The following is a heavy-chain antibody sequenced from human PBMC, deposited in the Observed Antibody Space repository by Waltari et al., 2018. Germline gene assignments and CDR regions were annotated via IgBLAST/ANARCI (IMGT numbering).Heavy chain of an antibody. CDR2: IYYSGST. D-gene: IGHD2-15*01. CDR1: GGSISSISYY. Sequence: QLQLQESGPGLVKPSETLSLTCTVSGGSISSISYYWGWIRQPPGKGLEWIGSIYYSGSTYYNPSLKSRVTISVDTSKNQFSLKLSSVTAADTAVYYCARDKRYCSGGSCYNGMDVWGQGTTVTVSS. CDR3: ARDKRYCSGGSCYNGMDV. J-gene: IGHJ6*02. V-gene: IGHV4-39*07.